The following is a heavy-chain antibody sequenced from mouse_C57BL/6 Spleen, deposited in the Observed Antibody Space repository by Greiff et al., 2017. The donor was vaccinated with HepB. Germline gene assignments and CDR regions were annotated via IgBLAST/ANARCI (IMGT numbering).Heavy chain of an antibody. Sequence: VQLQQPGAELVMPGASVKLSCKASGYTFTSYWMHWVKQRPGQGLEWIGEIDPSDSYTNYNQKFKGKSTLTVDKSSSTAYMQLSSLTSEDSAVYYCARRGGQLRSYYAMDYWGQGTSVTVSS. CDR1: GYTFTSYW. D-gene: IGHD3-2*02. CDR3: ARRGGQLRSYYAMDY. J-gene: IGHJ4*01. CDR2: IDPSDSYT. V-gene: IGHV1-69*01.